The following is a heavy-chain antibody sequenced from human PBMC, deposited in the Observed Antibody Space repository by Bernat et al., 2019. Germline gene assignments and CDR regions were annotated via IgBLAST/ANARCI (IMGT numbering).Heavy chain of an antibody. V-gene: IGHV3-23*01. D-gene: IGHD2-21*02. CDR3: AKSSALLVPVWFDP. Sequence: EVQLLDSGGGLVQPGGSLRLSCAASGFTFSSYAMSWVRQAPGKGLEWVSAISGSGGSTYYADSVKGRFTISRDNSKNTLYLKMSSLRAEDTAIYYCAKSSALLVPVWFDPWGQGTLVTVSS. CDR2: ISGSGGST. J-gene: IGHJ5*02. CDR1: GFTFSSYA.